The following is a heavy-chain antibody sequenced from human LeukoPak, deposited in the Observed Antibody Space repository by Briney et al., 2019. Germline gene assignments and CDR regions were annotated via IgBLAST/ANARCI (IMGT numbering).Heavy chain of an antibody. D-gene: IGHD5-12*01. J-gene: IGHJ4*02. CDR3: VRYSGDADY. CDR2: IRSKIYGGTT. CDR1: GFTFDTYA. Sequence: GGSLRLSCTASGFTFDTYAMSWFRQAPGKWLGLVGFIRSKIYGGTTEYTASVKGRFTISRDDSKSIVYLQMTSLTSEDTAVYYGVRYSGDADYWGQGTLVTVSS. V-gene: IGHV3-49*01.